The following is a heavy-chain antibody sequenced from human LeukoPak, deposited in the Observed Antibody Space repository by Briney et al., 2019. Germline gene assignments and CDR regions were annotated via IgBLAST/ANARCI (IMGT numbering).Heavy chain of an antibody. V-gene: IGHV4-59*13. CDR1: GGSITRNY. J-gene: IGHJ2*01. D-gene: IGHD2-21*02. CDR2: IYYSETT. CDR3: AGGSTSIF. Sequence: SETLSLTCTVSGGSITRNYWNWIRQPPGKGLEWIGNIYYSETTNYNPSLKSRVSISVDTSKNLLSLKLSSVTAADTAVYYCAGGSTSIFRGRGALSLCSQ.